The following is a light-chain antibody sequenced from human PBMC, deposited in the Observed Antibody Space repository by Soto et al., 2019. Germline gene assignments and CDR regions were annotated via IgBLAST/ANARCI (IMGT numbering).Light chain of an antibody. V-gene: IGKV3-15*01. CDR3: QQYHNWWT. J-gene: IGKJ1*01. CDR2: GAS. Sequence: EIVMTQSPVTLSVSPGERVTLSCRASQSVSSNLAWYQQKPGQAPRLLIYGASTRATGIPARFSGSGSGTEFTLTISSLQSEDFAVYYCQQYHNWWTFGQGTKVDI. CDR1: QSVSSN.